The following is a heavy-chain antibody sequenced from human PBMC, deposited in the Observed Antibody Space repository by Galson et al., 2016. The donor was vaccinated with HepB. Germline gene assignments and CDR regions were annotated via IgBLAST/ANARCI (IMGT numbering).Heavy chain of an antibody. CDR1: GASFSGYY. J-gene: IGHJ6*02. CDR3: AGATPHSYYHYYVVDV. Sequence: QVQLQESGPGLVKPSETLSLTCAVYGASFSGYYWIWIRQSPEKGLEWIGEINHSGSSNYNPSLKNRVTISLDASKNQCSLNLSSVTAADTAVYDGAGATPHSYYHYYVVDVWGQGTTVTVSS. CDR2: INHSGSS. V-gene: IGHV4-34*01.